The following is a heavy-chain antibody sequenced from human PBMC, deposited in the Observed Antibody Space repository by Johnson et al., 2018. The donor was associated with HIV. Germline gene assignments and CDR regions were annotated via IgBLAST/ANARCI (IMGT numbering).Heavy chain of an antibody. CDR1: GFTFDDYG. V-gene: IGHV3-20*04. CDR2: INWNGGST. D-gene: IGHD4-17*01. J-gene: IGHJ3*01. CDR3: ARSLHDYGDYLWGRDAFDL. Sequence: VQLVESGGGVVRPGGSLRLSCAASGFTFDDYGMSWVRQAPGTGLAWVSGINWNGGSTGYAGSVQGRFSISRDNSKDTLYLQMNKLRIEDTALYYCARSLHDYGDYLWGRDAFDLWGQGTMVIVSS.